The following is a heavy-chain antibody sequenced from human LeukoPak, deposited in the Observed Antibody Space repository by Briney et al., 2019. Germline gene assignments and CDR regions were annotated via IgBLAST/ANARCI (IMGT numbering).Heavy chain of an antibody. Sequence: GGSLRLSCAASGFTFSSHSMNWVRQAPGKGLEWVSGTSSSSSYLYYADSVKGRFTVSRDNAKNSLFLQMNSLRAEDTAVYYCARAYSGSYSWFDPWGQGTLVTVSS. J-gene: IGHJ5*02. V-gene: IGHV3-21*01. CDR1: GFTFSSHS. D-gene: IGHD1-26*01. CDR3: ARAYSGSYSWFDP. CDR2: TSSSSSYL.